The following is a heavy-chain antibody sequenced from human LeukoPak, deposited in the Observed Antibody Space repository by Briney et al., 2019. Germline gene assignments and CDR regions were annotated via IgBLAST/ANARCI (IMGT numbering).Heavy chain of an antibody. D-gene: IGHD1-26*01. CDR2: INPNSGGT. J-gene: IGHJ4*02. Sequence: ASVKVSCKASGYTFTGYYMHWVRQAPGQGLEWMGWINPNSGGTNYAQKFQGRVTMTRDTSISTAYMELSRLRSDDTAVYYCAGAGSGIVGANVDYWGQGTLVSVSS. CDR1: GYTFTGYY. CDR3: AGAGSGIVGANVDY. V-gene: IGHV1-2*02.